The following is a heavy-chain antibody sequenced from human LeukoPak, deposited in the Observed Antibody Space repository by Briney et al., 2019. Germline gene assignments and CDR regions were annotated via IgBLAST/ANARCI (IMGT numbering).Heavy chain of an antibody. J-gene: IGHJ4*02. Sequence: KPSETLSLTCTVSGGSISSGSYYWSWIRQPAGKGLEWIGRIYTSGSTNYNPSLKSRVTISVDTSKNQFSLKLSSVTAADTAVYYCARDRTTRGSWYGYYFDYWGQGTLVTVSS. CDR3: ARDRTTRGSWYGYYFDY. D-gene: IGHD6-13*01. V-gene: IGHV4-61*02. CDR2: IYTSGST. CDR1: GGSISSGSYY.